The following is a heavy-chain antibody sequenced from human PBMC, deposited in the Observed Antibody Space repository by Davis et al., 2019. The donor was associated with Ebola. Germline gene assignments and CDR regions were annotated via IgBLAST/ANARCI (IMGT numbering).Heavy chain of an antibody. CDR3: ASVEGYCSGGSCHGP. Sequence: GESLKISCAASGFTFSSYSMNWVRQAPGKGLEWVSSISSSSSYIYYADSVKGRFTISRDNAKNSLYLQMNSLRAEDTAVYYCASVEGYCSGGSCHGPWGQGTLVTVSS. D-gene: IGHD2-15*01. J-gene: IGHJ4*02. CDR1: GFTFSSYS. CDR2: ISSSSSYI. V-gene: IGHV3-21*01.